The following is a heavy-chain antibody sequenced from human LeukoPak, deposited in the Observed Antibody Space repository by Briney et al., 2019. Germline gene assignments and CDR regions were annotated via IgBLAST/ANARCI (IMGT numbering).Heavy chain of an antibody. D-gene: IGHD3-10*01. Sequence: PSETLSLTCTVSGGSISRNYWNWIRQPPGKGLEWIGYIYYSGSTNYNPSLKSRVTISVDTSKNQFSLKLSSVTATDTAVYYCARLDYYASGFFEYWGRGTLVTVSS. V-gene: IGHV4-59*08. CDR1: GGSISRNY. CDR2: IYYSGST. J-gene: IGHJ4*02. CDR3: ARLDYYASGFFEY.